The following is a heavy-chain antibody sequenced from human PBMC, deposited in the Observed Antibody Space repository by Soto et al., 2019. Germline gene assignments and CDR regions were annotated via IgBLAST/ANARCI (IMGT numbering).Heavy chain of an antibody. J-gene: IGHJ4*02. D-gene: IGHD3-22*01. CDR3: ARVSGSYYYDSSGYYYWRYFDY. CDR2: MNPNSGNT. V-gene: IGHV1-8*03. Sequence: GHEWMGWMNPNSGNTGYAQKFQGRATITADKSTSTAYMELSSLRSEDTAVYYCARVSGSYYYDSSGYYYWRYFDYRGQGTLVTVFS.